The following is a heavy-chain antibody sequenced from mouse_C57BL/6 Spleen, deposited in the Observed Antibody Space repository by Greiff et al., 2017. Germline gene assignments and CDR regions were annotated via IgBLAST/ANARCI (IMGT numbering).Heavy chain of an antibody. CDR2: ISDGGSYT. CDR1: GFTFSSYA. CDR3: ARDSDGYYWFAY. V-gene: IGHV5-4*01. D-gene: IGHD2-3*01. J-gene: IGHJ3*01. Sequence: EVKLMESGGGLVKPGGSLKLSCAASGFTFSSYAMSWVRQTPEKRLEWVATISDGGSYTYYPDNVKGRFTISRDNAKNNLYLQMSHLKSEDTAMYYCARDSDGYYWFAYWGQGTLVTVSA.